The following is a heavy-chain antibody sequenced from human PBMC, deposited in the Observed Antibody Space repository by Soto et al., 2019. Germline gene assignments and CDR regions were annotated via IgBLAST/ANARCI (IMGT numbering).Heavy chain of an antibody. D-gene: IGHD6-19*01. CDR1: GFTFSSYW. J-gene: IGHJ4*02. CDR2: INGDGSST. CDR3: GRGGRGWWGFDY. Sequence: EVQLVESGGGLVQPGGSLRLSCAASGFTFSSYWMHWVRQAPGKGLVWVSRINGDGSSTYYADSVKGRFTISRDNAKNTLYLQMNRLRAEDTAVYYCGRGGRGWWGFDYWGQGTLVTVSS. V-gene: IGHV3-74*01.